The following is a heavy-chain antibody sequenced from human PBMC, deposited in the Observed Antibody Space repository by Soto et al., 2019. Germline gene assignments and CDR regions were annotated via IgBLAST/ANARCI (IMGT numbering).Heavy chain of an antibody. J-gene: IGHJ4*02. CDR1: GGSSGGYY. CDR2: INHSGIT. D-gene: IGHD6-19*01. V-gene: IGHV4-34*01. Sequence: PSETLSLTCAVYGGSSGGYYWSWIRQPPGKGLEWIGEINHSGITDYNPSLKSRITITIDTSKKQFSLKLNSVTAADTAVYYCAIGPRMWLAGGGYWGQGTQVTVSS. CDR3: AIGPRMWLAGGGY.